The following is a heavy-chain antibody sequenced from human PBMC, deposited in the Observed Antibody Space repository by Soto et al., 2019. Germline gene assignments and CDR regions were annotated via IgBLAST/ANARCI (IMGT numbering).Heavy chain of an antibody. D-gene: IGHD3-10*01. J-gene: IGHJ4*02. Sequence: ASVKVSCKVSGYTLTELSMHWVRQAPGKGLEWMGGFDPEDGETIYAQKFQGRVTMTEDTSTDTAYMELSSLRSEDTAVYYCAIERNYGSGSYYSGLYYFDYWGQGTLVTVSS. CDR1: GYTLTELS. CDR3: AIERNYGSGSYYSGLYYFDY. V-gene: IGHV1-24*01. CDR2: FDPEDGET.